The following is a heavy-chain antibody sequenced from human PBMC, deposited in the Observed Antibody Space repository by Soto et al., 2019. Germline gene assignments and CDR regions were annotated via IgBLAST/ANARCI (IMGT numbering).Heavy chain of an antibody. CDR3: ARFGLGGCRGGSCYTSYFYYGMDV. CDR1: GYKFIDYW. D-gene: IGHD2-15*01. CDR2: IFPGDSDI. Sequence: PGESLKISCMGSGYKFIDYWIGWVRQMPGKGLELMGIIFPGDSDIKYSQSFQGQVTISVDNSISTAYVQWSSLEASDTALFYCARFGLGGCRGGSCYTSYFYYGMDVWGQGTTVTVSS. J-gene: IGHJ6*02. V-gene: IGHV5-51*01.